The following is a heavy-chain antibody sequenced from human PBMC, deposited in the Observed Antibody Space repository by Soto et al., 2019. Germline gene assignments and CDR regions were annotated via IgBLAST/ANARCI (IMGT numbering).Heavy chain of an antibody. Sequence: PRPSVKVSCKASGGSFGNSAINWVRQTPGQGLEWLGGFIPVYRTLNYAQKFQGRVTITADESTGTAYMTLSSLASDDTAVYYCATGVIWIGYFTVDSWGQGTRVTVSS. J-gene: IGHJ4*02. CDR2: FIPVYRTL. CDR3: ATGVIWIGYFTVDS. D-gene: IGHD3-3*01. CDR1: GGSFGNSA. V-gene: IGHV1-69*13.